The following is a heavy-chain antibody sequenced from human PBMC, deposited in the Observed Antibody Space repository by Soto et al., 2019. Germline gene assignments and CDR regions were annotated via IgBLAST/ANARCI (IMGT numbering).Heavy chain of an antibody. V-gene: IGHV1-69*13. CDR3: ARGRYYGSGSYYSAYYYYYYGMDV. Sequence: ASVKVSCKASGGTFSSYAISWVRQAPGQGLEWMGGIIPIFGTANYAQKFQGRVTITADESTSTAYMELSSLRSEDTAVYYCARGRYYGSGSYYSAYYYYYYGMDVWGQGTTVTVSS. CDR1: GGTFSSYA. D-gene: IGHD3-10*01. J-gene: IGHJ6*02. CDR2: IIPIFGTA.